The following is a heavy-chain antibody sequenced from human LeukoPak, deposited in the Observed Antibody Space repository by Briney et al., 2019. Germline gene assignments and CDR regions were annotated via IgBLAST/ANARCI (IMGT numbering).Heavy chain of an antibody. D-gene: IGHD3-10*01. CDR1: GFTFSNYA. CDR3: AKSNGYGLVDI. V-gene: IGHV3-23*01. J-gene: IGHJ3*02. Sequence: GGSLRLSCGASGFTFSNYAMSWVRQAPGKGLEWVSSISGSGGSTYYADSVKGRFTISRDNSKNTLYLQMNSLRAEDTAVYYCAKSNGYGLVDIWGQGTMVTVSS. CDR2: ISGSGGST.